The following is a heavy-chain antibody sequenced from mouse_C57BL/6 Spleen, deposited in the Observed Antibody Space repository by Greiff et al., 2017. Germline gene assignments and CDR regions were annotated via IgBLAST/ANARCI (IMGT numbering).Heavy chain of an antibody. Sequence: QVQLQQSGPELVKPGASVKISCKASGYAFSSSWMNWVKQRPGKGLEWIGRIYPGDGDTNYNGKFKGKATLTADKSSSTAYMQLSSLTSEDSAVYFCARYPLDSSGYWFACWGQGTLVAVSA. D-gene: IGHD3-2*02. CDR3: ARYPLDSSGYWFAC. J-gene: IGHJ3*01. V-gene: IGHV1-82*01. CDR2: IYPGDGDT. CDR1: GYAFSSSW.